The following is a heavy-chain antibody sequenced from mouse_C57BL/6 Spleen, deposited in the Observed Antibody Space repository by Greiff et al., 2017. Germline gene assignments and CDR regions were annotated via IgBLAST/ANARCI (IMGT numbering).Heavy chain of an antibody. Sequence: QVQLQQPGAELVKPGASVKLSCKASGYTFTSYWMQWVKQRPGQGLEWIGEIDPSDSYTNYNHKFKGQATLTVDPSSSTLYMQLSRLTSEDSAVYYCASGIYYEYDGLAYWGQGTLVTVSA. V-gene: IGHV1-50*01. D-gene: IGHD2-4*01. CDR3: ASGIYYEYDGLAY. CDR2: IDPSDSYT. J-gene: IGHJ3*01. CDR1: GYTFTSYW.